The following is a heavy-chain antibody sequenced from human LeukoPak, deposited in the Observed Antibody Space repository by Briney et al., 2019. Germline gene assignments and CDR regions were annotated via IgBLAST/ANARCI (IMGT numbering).Heavy chain of an antibody. V-gene: IGHV3-30*03. CDR1: GFTFSSYG. J-gene: IGHJ6*03. D-gene: IGHD3-22*01. Sequence: GGSLRLSCAASGFTFSSYGMHWVRQAPGKGLEWVAVISYDGSNKYYADSVKGRFTISRDNSKNTLYLQMNSLRAEDTAVYYCARDYYDSSGGNYYYYYYMDVWGKGTTVTVSS. CDR3: ARDYYDSSGGNYYYYYYMDV. CDR2: ISYDGSNK.